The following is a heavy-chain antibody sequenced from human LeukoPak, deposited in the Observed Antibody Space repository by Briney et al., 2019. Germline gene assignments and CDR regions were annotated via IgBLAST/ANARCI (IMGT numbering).Heavy chain of an antibody. V-gene: IGHV3-74*01. J-gene: IGHJ4*02. Sequence: GGSLRLSCAASGFTFSSYWMHWVRQAPGKGLVWVSRIASDGSSTTYADSVKGRFSISRDNAKNTLYLQINSLRVEDTAVYYCARGRPHGNDYWGQGTLVTVSS. CDR2: IASDGSST. CDR1: GFTFSSYW. D-gene: IGHD4-23*01. CDR3: ARGRPHGNDY.